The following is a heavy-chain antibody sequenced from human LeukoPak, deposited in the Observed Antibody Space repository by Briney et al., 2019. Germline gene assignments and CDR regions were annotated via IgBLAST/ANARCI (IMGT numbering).Heavy chain of an antibody. Sequence: SETLSLTCTVSGGSISSSSYYWGWIRQPPGKGLEWIGSIYYSGSTYYNPSLKSRVTISVDTSKNQFSLKLSSVTAADTAVYYCARDTLEEYYYDSSGYPGWFDPWGQGTLVTVSS. D-gene: IGHD3-22*01. CDR3: ARDTLEEYYYDSSGYPGWFDP. V-gene: IGHV4-39*07. CDR2: IYYSGST. CDR1: GGSISSSSYY. J-gene: IGHJ5*02.